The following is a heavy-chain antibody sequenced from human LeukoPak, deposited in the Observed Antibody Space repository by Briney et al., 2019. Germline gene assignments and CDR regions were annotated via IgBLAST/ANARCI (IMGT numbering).Heavy chain of an antibody. CDR1: GDSISSGDW. CDR2: IHHGGST. Sequence: SGTLSLTRAVSGDSISSGDWWSWWVRQPPGKGLEWIGEIHHGGSTNYHPSLKSRVTMSVDKPENQFSLQLNSVTAADTAVYYCALARDYRSGPWGQGTLVTVSS. J-gene: IGHJ5*02. V-gene: IGHV4-4*02. D-gene: IGHD4/OR15-4a*01. CDR3: ALARDYRSGP.